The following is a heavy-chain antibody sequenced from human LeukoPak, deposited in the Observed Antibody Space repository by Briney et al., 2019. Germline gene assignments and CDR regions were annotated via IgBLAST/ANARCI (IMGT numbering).Heavy chain of an antibody. CDR3: ATLAVFDY. CDR2: IIPIFGTA. J-gene: IGHJ4*02. CDR1: GGTFSSYA. D-gene: IGHD1-1*01. V-gene: IGHV1-69*06. Sequence: ASVKVSCKASGGTFSSYAISWVRQAPGQGLEWMGGIIPIFGTANYAQKFQGRVTMTGDTSTDTAYMELSSLRSEDTAVYYCATLAVFDYWGQGTLVTVSS.